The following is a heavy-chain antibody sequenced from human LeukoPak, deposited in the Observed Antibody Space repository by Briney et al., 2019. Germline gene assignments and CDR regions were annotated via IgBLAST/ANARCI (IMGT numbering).Heavy chain of an antibody. CDR3: ARDIMVRGALGHYGMDV. Sequence: GASVKVSCTASGFTFTGHGVNWVRQAPGQGLEWMAWISAYNGNTNYAQKVQGRVTVTTDTSTSTAYMELRSLRSDDTAVYYCARDIMVRGALGHYGMDVWGQGTTVTVSS. CDR1: GFTFTGHG. V-gene: IGHV1-18*01. J-gene: IGHJ6*02. CDR2: ISAYNGNT. D-gene: IGHD3-10*01.